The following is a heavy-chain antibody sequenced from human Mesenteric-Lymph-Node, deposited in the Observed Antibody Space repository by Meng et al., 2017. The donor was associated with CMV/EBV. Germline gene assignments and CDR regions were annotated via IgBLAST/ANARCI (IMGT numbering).Heavy chain of an antibody. CDR2: INHSGST. CDR3: ARHQRWLKSEGGFNY. D-gene: IGHD4-23*01. Sequence: VRLTRGGAGRLKPSETRSLTCAVYGGSFSGYYWSWIRQPPGKGMEWIGEINHSGSTNYNPSLKSRVTISVDTSKNQFSLKLSSVTAADTAVYYCARHQRWLKSEGGFNYWGQGTLVTVSS. V-gene: IGHV4-34*01. J-gene: IGHJ4*02. CDR1: GGSFSGYY.